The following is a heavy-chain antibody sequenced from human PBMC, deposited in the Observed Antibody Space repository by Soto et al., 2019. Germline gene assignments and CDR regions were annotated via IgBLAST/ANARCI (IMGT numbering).Heavy chain of an antibody. CDR1: GGSISSSNYY. V-gene: IGHV4-39*01. D-gene: IGHD3-10*01. CDR3: ARHGSNYGSEFFHY. Sequence: QLELQESGPGLVKPSETLSLNCSVSGGSISSSNYYWGWIRQPPGKGLEWIGSIYYSGSTYYNPSLKSRVTISVDTSKNQFSLKLSSVTAADTAVYYCARHGSNYGSEFFHYWGQGTLVTVSS. J-gene: IGHJ4*02. CDR2: IYYSGST.